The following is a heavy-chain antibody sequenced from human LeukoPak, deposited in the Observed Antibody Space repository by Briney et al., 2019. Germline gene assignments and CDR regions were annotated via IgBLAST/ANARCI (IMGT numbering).Heavy chain of an antibody. Sequence: GSLRLSCTASGFTFADYALSWFRQPPGKRLEWVSFITNKAYGGATNYAASVKGRFTISRDDSKSIAYLQMNSLKTEDTAVYYCARTRWATGTIPDYWGQGTLVTVSS. V-gene: IGHV3-49*03. CDR2: ITNKAYGGAT. D-gene: IGHD1-1*01. J-gene: IGHJ4*02. CDR1: GFTFADYA. CDR3: ARTRWATGTIPDY.